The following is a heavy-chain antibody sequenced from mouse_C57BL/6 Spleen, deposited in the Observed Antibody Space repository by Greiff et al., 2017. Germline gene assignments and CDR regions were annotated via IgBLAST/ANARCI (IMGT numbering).Heavy chain of an antibody. V-gene: IGHV2-2*01. D-gene: IGHD2-5*01. CDR3: ARTVTTRTYAMDY. CDR2: IWSGGST. J-gene: IGHJ4*01. Sequence: VQLKESGPGLVQPSQSLSITCTVSGFSLTSYGVHWVRQSPGKGQEWLGVIWSGGSTDYNAAFISRLSISKDNSKSQVFFKMNSLQADDTAIYYCARTVTTRTYAMDYWGQGTSVTVSS. CDR1: GFSLTSYG.